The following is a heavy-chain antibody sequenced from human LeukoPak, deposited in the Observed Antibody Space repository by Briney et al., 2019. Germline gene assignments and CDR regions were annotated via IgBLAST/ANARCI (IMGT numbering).Heavy chain of an antibody. CDR1: GFTFSSYG. CDR3: AKNDYGDYGVGY. Sequence: PGGSLRLSCAASGFTFSSYGMHWVRQAPGKGLEWVAVISYDGSNKYYADSVKGRFTISRDNSKNTLYLQMNSLRAEDTAVYYCAKNDYGDYGVGYWGRGTLVTVSS. V-gene: IGHV3-30*18. CDR2: ISYDGSNK. D-gene: IGHD4-17*01. J-gene: IGHJ4*02.